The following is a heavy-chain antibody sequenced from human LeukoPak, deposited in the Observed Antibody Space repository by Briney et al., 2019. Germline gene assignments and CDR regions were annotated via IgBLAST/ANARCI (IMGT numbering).Heavy chain of an antibody. Sequence: GASVKVSCKASGYTFTSYGISWVRQAPGQGLEWMGWISAYNGNTNYAQKLQGRVTMTTDTSTSTAYMELRSLRSDDTAVYYCARVNSGSYSDAFDIWGQGTMVTVSS. CDR2: ISAYNGNT. V-gene: IGHV1-18*01. D-gene: IGHD1-26*01. CDR3: ARVNSGSYSDAFDI. CDR1: GYTFTSYG. J-gene: IGHJ3*02.